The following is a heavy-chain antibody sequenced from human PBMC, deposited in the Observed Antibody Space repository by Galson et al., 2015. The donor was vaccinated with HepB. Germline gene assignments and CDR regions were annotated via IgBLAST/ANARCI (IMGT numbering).Heavy chain of an antibody. D-gene: IGHD1-26*01. J-gene: IGHJ4*02. Sequence: SLRLSCAASGFTFSDYYMSWIRQAPGKGLEWVSYISSSSSYTNYADSVKGRFTISRDNAKNSLYLQMNSLRAEDTAVYYCAKGDSPLLDPFDYWGQGTLVTVSS. CDR2: ISSSSSYT. CDR3: AKGDSPLLDPFDY. CDR1: GFTFSDYY. V-gene: IGHV3-11*05.